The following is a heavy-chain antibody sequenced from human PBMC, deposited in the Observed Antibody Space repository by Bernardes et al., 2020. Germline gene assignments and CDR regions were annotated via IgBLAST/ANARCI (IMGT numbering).Heavy chain of an antibody. V-gene: IGHV1-46*01. D-gene: IGHD6-13*01. CDR3: ARGKGPSWVGSSWTGYYYGMDV. CDR1: GYTFTSYY. CDR2: INPSGGST. Sequence: ASVKVSCKASGYTFTSYYMHWVRQAPGQGLEWMGIINPSGGSTSYAQKFQGRVTMTRDTSTSTVYMELSSLRSEDTAVYYCARGKGPSWVGSSWTGYYYGMDVWGQGTTVTVSS. J-gene: IGHJ6*02.